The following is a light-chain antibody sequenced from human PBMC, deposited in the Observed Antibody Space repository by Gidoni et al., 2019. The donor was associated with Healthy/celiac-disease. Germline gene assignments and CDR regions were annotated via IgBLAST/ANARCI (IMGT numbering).Light chain of an antibody. CDR1: QSIDIW. Sequence: DIQMTQSPSTLSASVGDRVTITCRASQSIDIWLAWYQQKPGKAPELLIYQASRLETGVPSRFTGKPSGKEFSLGISNLEADDFSNYYCQQDRTHPPKFGQXTXVEI. CDR3: QQDRTHPPK. V-gene: IGKV1-5*03. CDR2: QAS. J-gene: IGKJ1*01.